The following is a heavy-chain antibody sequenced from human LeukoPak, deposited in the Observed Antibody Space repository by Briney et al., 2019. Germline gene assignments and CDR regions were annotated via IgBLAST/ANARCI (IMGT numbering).Heavy chain of an antibody. CDR1: GFTFSSYA. V-gene: IGHV3-23*01. Sequence: GGSLRLSCAASGFTFSSYAMSWVRQAPGKGLEWVSGISGSGGSTYYADSVKGRFTISRDNSKNTLHLQVNSLRAEDTAVYYCAKEDGYNWEPIDYWGQGTLVTVSS. CDR3: AKEDGYNWEPIDY. CDR2: ISGSGGST. J-gene: IGHJ4*02. D-gene: IGHD5-24*01.